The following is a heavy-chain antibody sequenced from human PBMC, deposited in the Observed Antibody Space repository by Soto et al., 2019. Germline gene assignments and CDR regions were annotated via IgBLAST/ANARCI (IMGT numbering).Heavy chain of an antibody. Sequence: ASVKVSCKASGNTFTSYDINWVRQATGHGLEWMGWINPNSGNIGYAQKFQGRVTMTRDTAIRTAYMEVSRLRSDDTAVYYCARGRASGSYYLPHYWGQGTLVTVSS. D-gene: IGHD3-10*01. J-gene: IGHJ4*02. CDR1: GNTFTSYD. CDR3: ARGRASGSYYLPHY. V-gene: IGHV1-8*01. CDR2: INPNSGNI.